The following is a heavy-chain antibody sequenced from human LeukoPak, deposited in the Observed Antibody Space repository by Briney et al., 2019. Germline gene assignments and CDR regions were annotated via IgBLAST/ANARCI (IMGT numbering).Heavy chain of an antibody. CDR2: ISGGST. Sequence: GGSLRLSCAASGFTFSSYAMSWVRQAPGKGLEWVSAISGGSTYYADSRKGRFTISRDNSKNTLHLQMNTLRAEDTAVYYCARERDGRFFDYWGQGTLVTVSS. V-gene: IGHV3-38-3*01. CDR1: GFTFSSYA. J-gene: IGHJ4*02. CDR3: ARERDGRFFDY. D-gene: IGHD5-24*01.